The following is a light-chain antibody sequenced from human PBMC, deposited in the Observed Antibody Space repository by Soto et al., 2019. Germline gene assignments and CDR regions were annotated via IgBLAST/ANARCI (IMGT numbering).Light chain of an antibody. CDR2: AAS. J-gene: IGKJ1*01. V-gene: IGKV1-39*01. CDR1: QNIVMY. Sequence: DIQMTQPPSSLSASVGDRVTITCRASQNIVMYLNWYQQKPGKAPKLLIYAASSLQSGFPSRFSGSGAGTDFTLTICSLQPEDFATYYCQQSYSTPSTFCQGTKVEI. CDR3: QQSYSTPST.